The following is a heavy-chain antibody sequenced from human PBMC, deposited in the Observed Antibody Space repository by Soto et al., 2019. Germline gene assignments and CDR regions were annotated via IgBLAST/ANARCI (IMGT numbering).Heavy chain of an antibody. CDR1: GGTFSRHA. CDR3: ARAAIHSSSRYFWFDP. V-gene: IGHV1-69*01. D-gene: IGHD6-13*01. Sequence: QVQLVQTGSEVKMPGSSVKVSCKTSGGTFSRHAINWVRQAAGQGLEWMGGIISLFGTTNYAQKLKGRVTISADESTSTAYMELSSITSGDAAVYYCARAAIHSSSRYFWFDPWGQGTLVTVSS. J-gene: IGHJ5*02. CDR2: IISLFGTT.